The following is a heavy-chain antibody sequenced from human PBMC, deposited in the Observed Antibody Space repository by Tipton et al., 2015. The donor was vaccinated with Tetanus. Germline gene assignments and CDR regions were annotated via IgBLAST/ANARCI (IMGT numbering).Heavy chain of an antibody. CDR2: IYYGGAT. Sequence: TLSLTCSVSGGSVNSGTYYWSWIRQPPGKGLEWLGDIYYGGATQYNPSLDSRVTISMDTSKNQVSLTLTSVTAADTAVYYCARANYDSSKKGPFDSWGQGSLVIVSS. V-gene: IGHV4-61*01. CDR3: ARANYDSSKKGPFDS. J-gene: IGHJ4*02. D-gene: IGHD1-7*01. CDR1: GGSVNSGTYY.